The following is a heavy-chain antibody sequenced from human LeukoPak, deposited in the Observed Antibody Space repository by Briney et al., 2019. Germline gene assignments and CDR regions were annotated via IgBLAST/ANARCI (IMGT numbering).Heavy chain of an antibody. Sequence: SETLSLTCAVSGGSISSGGYSWSWIRQPPGKGLEWIGYIYHSGSTYYNPSLKSRVTISVDRSKNQLSLKLSSVTAADTAVYYCARSGGTYVYWGQGTLVTVSS. D-gene: IGHD1-26*01. CDR3: ARSGGTYVY. CDR1: GGSISSGGYS. V-gene: IGHV4-30-2*01. J-gene: IGHJ4*02. CDR2: IYHSGST.